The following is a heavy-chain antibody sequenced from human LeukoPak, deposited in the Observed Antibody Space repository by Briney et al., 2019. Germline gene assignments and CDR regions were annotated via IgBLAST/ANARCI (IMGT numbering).Heavy chain of an antibody. CDR2: TNPNSGGT. CDR1: VYTFTASS. CDR3: ARAAGSSSYKYYYYYYYMDF. D-gene: IGHD6-6*01. Sequence: GASLKVSSTPSVYTFTASSMHWVRQAPGQGPEWMGWTNPNSGGTNYAQKFQGRVTITMDTSISTAYMELSRLRSDDTAVYYCARAAGSSSYKYYYYYYYMDFWGKGTTVTVSS. V-gene: IGHV1-2*02. J-gene: IGHJ6*03.